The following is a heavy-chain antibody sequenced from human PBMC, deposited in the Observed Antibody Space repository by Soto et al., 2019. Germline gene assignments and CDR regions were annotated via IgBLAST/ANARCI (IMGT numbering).Heavy chain of an antibody. J-gene: IGHJ5*02. CDR2: IDPSDSYT. V-gene: IGHV5-10-1*01. CDR1: GYSFTSYW. CDR3: ARHLELRGWFDP. Sequence: PGESLKISCKGSGYSFTSYWISWVRQMPGKGLEWMGRIDPSDSYTNYSPSFQGHVTISADKSISTAYLQWSSPKASDTAMYYCARHLELRGWFDPWGKGTLVTVSS. D-gene: IGHD1-7*01.